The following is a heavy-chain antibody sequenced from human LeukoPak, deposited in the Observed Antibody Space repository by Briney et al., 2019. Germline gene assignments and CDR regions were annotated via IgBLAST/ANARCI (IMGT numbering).Heavy chain of an antibody. CDR3: ARASGPTNPYTDY. Sequence: GGSLRLSCAASGFTFSSYAMSWVRQAPGKGLEWVSAISGSGGSTYYADSVKGRFTISRDNAKNSLYLQMNSLRAEDTAVYYCARASGPTNPYTDYWGQGTLVTVSS. J-gene: IGHJ4*02. D-gene: IGHD5-18*01. V-gene: IGHV3-23*01. CDR2: ISGSGGST. CDR1: GFTFSSYA.